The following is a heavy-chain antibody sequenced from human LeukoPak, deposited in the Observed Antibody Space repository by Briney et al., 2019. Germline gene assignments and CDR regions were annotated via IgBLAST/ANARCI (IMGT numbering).Heavy chain of an antibody. CDR3: ARDPPAVSINTYA. J-gene: IGHJ4*02. CDR1: GFTVGNNY. CDR2: IFSHGDT. V-gene: IGHV3-66*01. D-gene: IGHD2-8*01. Sequence: GGSLRLSCAASGFTVGNNYMNWVRQAPGKGLEWVSLIFSHGDTSYAASVKGRFTISRDNSKNTLYLQMNGLRVEDTAVYYCARDPPAVSINTYAWGQGTLVTVSS.